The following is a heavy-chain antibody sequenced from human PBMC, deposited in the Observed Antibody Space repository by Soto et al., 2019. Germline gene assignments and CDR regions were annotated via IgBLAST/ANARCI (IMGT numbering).Heavy chain of an antibody. CDR2: IYYSGST. V-gene: IGHV4-31*03. CDR1: GGSISSGGYY. D-gene: IGHD2-15*01. CDR3: ARAKLGKSDTPDIWFDP. J-gene: IGHJ5*02. Sequence: SETLSLTCTVSGGSISSGGYYWSWIRQHPGKGLEWIGYIYYSGSTYYNPSLKSRVTISVDTSKNQFSLKLSSVTAADTAVYYCARAKLGKSDTPDIWFDPWGQGTLVTSPQ.